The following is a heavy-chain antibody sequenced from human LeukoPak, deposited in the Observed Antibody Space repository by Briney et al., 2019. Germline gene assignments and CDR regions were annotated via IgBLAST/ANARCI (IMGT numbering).Heavy chain of an antibody. CDR2: IKQDGSEK. Sequence: PGGSLRLSCAASGFTFSSYWMSWVRQAPGKGLEWVANIKQDGSEKYYVDSVNGRFAISRDNAKNSLYLQMNSLRAEDTAVYYCARGYGGYVNFDYWGQGTLVTVSS. D-gene: IGHD5-12*01. CDR3: ARGYGGYVNFDY. J-gene: IGHJ4*02. V-gene: IGHV3-7*01. CDR1: GFTFSSYW.